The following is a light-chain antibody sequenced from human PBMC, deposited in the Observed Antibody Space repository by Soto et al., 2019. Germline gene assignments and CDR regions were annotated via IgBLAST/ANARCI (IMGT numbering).Light chain of an antibody. CDR3: QSYDSSLTVV. CDR2: GNT. Sequence: QSVLTQPPSVSGAPGQRVTISCTGSSSNIGAGYDVHWYQQFPGTTPKFLIYGNTNRPSGVPDRFSASKSGTSASLDITGLQAEVEAEYFCQSYDSSLTVVFGGGTQLTVL. J-gene: IGLJ2*01. CDR1: SSNIGAGYD. V-gene: IGLV1-40*01.